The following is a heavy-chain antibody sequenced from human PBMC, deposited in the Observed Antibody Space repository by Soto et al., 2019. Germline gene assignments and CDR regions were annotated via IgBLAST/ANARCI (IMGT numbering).Heavy chain of an antibody. CDR2: IIPIFGTA. D-gene: IGHD3-22*01. J-gene: IGHJ4*02. CDR3: ARYYDSSGYHLYFDY. Sequence: SVKVSCKASGGTFSSYAISWVRQAPGQGLEWMGGIIPIFGTANYAQKFQGRVTITADESTSTAYMELSSLRSEDTAVYYCARYYDSSGYHLYFDYWGQGTLVTVSS. V-gene: IGHV1-69*13. CDR1: GGTFSSYA.